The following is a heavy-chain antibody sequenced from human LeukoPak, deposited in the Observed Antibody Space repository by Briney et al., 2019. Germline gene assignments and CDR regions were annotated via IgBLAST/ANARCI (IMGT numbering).Heavy chain of an antibody. CDR2: IYYSGST. Sequence: SETLSLTCTVSGGSISSSSYYWGWIRQPPGKGLEWIGSIYYSGSTYYNPSLKSRVTISVDTSKNQFSLKLSSVTAADTAVYYCARAKGTYCTNGVCYTVWFDPWGQGTLVTVSS. CDR3: ARAKGTYCTNGVCYTVWFDP. CDR1: GGSISSSSYY. J-gene: IGHJ5*02. D-gene: IGHD2-8*01. V-gene: IGHV4-39*07.